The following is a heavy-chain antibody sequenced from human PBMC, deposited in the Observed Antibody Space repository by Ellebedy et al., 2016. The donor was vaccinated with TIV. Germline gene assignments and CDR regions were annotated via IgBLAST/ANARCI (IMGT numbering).Heavy chain of an antibody. CDR3: ARGIVVPAVPKWGGFYFDS. D-gene: IGHD2-2*01. Sequence: ASVKVSXXASGYTFTTYDINWVRQATGQGLEWMGWMNPHSGNTGSAQKFQGRVTMTRNTSISTAYMELSSLRSGDTAVYYCARGIVVPAVPKWGGFYFDSWGQGTLVTVSS. CDR1: GYTFTTYD. J-gene: IGHJ4*02. CDR2: MNPHSGNT. V-gene: IGHV1-8*01.